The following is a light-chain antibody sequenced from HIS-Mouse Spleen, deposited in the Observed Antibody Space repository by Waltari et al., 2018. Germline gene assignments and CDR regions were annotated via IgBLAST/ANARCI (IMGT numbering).Light chain of an antibody. CDR2: EDS. CDR3: YSTDSSGNHRV. Sequence: SYELTQPPSVSVSPGQTARITCSGDALPKKYAYWYQQKSGQGPVLVSYEDSKRPSGIPEEFSGSSSGTMATLTISGAQVEDEADYYCYSTDSSGNHRVFGGGTKLTVL. J-gene: IGLJ2*01. V-gene: IGLV3-10*01. CDR1: ALPKKY.